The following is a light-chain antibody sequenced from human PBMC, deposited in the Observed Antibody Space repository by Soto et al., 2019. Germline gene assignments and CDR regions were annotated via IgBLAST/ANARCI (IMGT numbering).Light chain of an antibody. Sequence: QSALTQPASVSGSPGQSITISCTGTSSDVGGYNYVSWYQQHPGKAPKLMIYDVSNRPSGVSNRFSGCKSGNTASLTISGLQDEDEADYYCSSYTSSSTLGFGGGTQLTVL. V-gene: IGLV2-14*01. CDR2: DVS. CDR1: SSDVGGYNY. CDR3: SSYTSSSTLG. J-gene: IGLJ2*01.